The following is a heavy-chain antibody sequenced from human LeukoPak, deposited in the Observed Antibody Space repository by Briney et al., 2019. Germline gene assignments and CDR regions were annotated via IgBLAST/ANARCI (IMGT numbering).Heavy chain of an antibody. Sequence: PGGSLRLSCAASGFTFSSYSMNWVRQAPGKGLAWVSYISSSSTIYYADSVKGRFTISRDNAKNSLYLQMNSLRAEDTAVYYCARGQLGYCSSTSCPREKYYYYGMDVWGQGTTVTVSS. CDR1: GFTFSSYS. CDR3: ARGQLGYCSSTSCPREKYYYYGMDV. D-gene: IGHD2-2*01. CDR2: ISSSSTI. V-gene: IGHV3-48*01. J-gene: IGHJ6*02.